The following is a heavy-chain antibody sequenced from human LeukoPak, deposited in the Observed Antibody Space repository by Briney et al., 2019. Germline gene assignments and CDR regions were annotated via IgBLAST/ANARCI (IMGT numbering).Heavy chain of an antibody. D-gene: IGHD2-2*01. Sequence: RASVKVSCKASGYTFTSYYMHWVRQAPGQGLEWMGWISAYNGNTNYAQKLQGRVTMTTDTSTSTAYMELRSLRSDDTAVYYCARSGSATTTFDYWGQGTLVTVSS. CDR3: ARSGSATTTFDY. V-gene: IGHV1-18*04. CDR2: ISAYNGNT. CDR1: GYTFTSYY. J-gene: IGHJ4*02.